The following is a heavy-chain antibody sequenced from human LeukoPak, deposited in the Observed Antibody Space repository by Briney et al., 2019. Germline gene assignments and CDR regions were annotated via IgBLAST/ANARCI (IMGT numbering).Heavy chain of an antibody. J-gene: IGHJ1*01. D-gene: IGHD1-26*01. V-gene: IGHV5-51*01. CDR2: IYPGDSDT. Sequence: GESLKISCKGSGYSFTSHWIGWVRQMPGKGLEWTGIIYPGDSDTRYSPSFQGQVTISADRSISDLFLQWSSLKASDTAMYYCASRLVGATGSFLQYLQHWGQGTLVTVSS. CDR1: GYSFTSHW. CDR3: ASRLVGATGSFLQYLQH.